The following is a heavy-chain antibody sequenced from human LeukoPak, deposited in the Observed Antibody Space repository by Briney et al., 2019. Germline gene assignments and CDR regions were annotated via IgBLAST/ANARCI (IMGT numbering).Heavy chain of an antibody. CDR1: GGTFSSYA. Sequence: SVKVSCKASGGTFSSYAISWVRRAPGQGLEWMGGIIPIFGTANYAQKFQGRVTITADKSTSTAYMELSSLRSEDTAVYYCTLGAPYYYYGMDVWGKGTTVTVSS. CDR3: TLGAPYYYYGMDV. J-gene: IGHJ6*04. V-gene: IGHV1-69*06. CDR2: IIPIFGTA. D-gene: IGHD3-16*01.